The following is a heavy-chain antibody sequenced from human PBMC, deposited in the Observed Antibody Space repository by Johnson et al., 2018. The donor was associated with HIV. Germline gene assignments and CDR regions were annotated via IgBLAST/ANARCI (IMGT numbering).Heavy chain of an antibody. CDR3: ARGTPWDAFDI. J-gene: IGHJ3*02. CDR1: EFIFSSYS. Sequence: QVQLVESGGGVVQPGGSLRLSCAASEFIFSSYSMHWVRQAPGKGLEWVAVISYDGRNKYYADSVKGRFTISRDNSKNSLYLQMNSLRAEDTAVYYCARGTPWDAFDIWGQGTMVTVSS. CDR2: ISYDGRNK. V-gene: IGHV3-30*04.